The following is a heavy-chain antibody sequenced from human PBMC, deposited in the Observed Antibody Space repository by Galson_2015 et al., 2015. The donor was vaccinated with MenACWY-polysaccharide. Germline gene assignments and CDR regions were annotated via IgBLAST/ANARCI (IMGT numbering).Heavy chain of an antibody. J-gene: IGHJ3*02. CDR3: ARGENYYDTSGLDAFNI. CDR2: MYASGYT. Sequence: TLSLTCIVSGGSINSGSYFWTWIRQPAGKGLEWIGRMYASGYTNYNPSLKSRAAMSVDTSKNQFSLKLSSVTAADTAVYYCARGENYYDTSGLDAFNIWGQGTMVTVSS. D-gene: IGHD3-22*01. CDR1: GGSINSGSYF. V-gene: IGHV4-61*02.